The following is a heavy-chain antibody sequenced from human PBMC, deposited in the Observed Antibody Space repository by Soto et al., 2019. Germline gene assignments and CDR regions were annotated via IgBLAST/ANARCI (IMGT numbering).Heavy chain of an antibody. V-gene: IGHV3-23*01. Sequence: EVQLLESGGGLVQPGGSLRLSCAASGFTFSSYAMSWVRQAPGKGLEWVSAISGSGGSTYYADSVKGRFTISRDNSKNTLYLQMNSLRAEDTAVYYCAKDDGRRLVGKATTKCAFDIWGQGTMVTVSS. CDR1: GFTFSSYA. D-gene: IGHD6-19*01. CDR2: ISGSGGST. CDR3: AKDDGRRLVGKATTKCAFDI. J-gene: IGHJ3*02.